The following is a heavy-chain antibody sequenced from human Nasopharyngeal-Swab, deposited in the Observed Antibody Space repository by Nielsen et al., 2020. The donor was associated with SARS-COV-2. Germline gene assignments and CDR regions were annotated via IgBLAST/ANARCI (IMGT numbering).Heavy chain of an antibody. J-gene: IGHJ4*02. CDR3: TRCGGGCYSGRDY. V-gene: IGHV3-73*01. CDR2: LRSKGNNYAT. D-gene: IGHD2-15*01. Sequence: GESLKISCAASGFTFSDYAIHWVRQASGKGLEWVGRLRSKGNNYATAYAASVNGRFTIFRDDQTNTAFLQMNSLKTEDTAVYYCTRCGGGCYSGRDYWGQGTLVTVSS. CDR1: GFTFSDYA.